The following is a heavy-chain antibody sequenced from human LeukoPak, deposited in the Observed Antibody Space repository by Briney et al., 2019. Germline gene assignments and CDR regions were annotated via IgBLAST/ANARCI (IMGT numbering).Heavy chain of an antibody. D-gene: IGHD3-22*01. CDR2: IQYSGST. CDR3: ASLIYDSSGYYFDK. Sequence: PSETLSLTCTVSGGSISSYHWSWIRQSPGKGLEWMWYIQYSGSTNRNPSLKSRVTISVDTSKNQFSLKLSSVTAADTAVYYCASLIYDSSGYYFDKWGQGTLVTVSS. V-gene: IGHV4-59*08. J-gene: IGHJ4*02. CDR1: GGSISSYH.